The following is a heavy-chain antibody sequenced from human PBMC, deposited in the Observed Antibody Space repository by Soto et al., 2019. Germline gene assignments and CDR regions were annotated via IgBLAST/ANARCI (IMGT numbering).Heavy chain of an antibody. CDR2: IIPIFGTA. Sequence: QVQLVQSGAEVKKPGSSVKVSCKASGDTFSSYAISWVRQAPGQGLEWMGGIIPIFGTANYAQKFQGRVTITADESTSTAYMELISMRSEDKAVYYCARDGSGYRSRASPMDVWGQGTTVTVSS. CDR3: ARDGSGYRSRASPMDV. J-gene: IGHJ6*02. CDR1: GDTFSSYA. D-gene: IGHD3-22*01. V-gene: IGHV1-69*01.